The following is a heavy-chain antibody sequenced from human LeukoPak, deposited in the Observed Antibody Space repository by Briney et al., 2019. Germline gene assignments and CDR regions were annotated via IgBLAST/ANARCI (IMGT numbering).Heavy chain of an antibody. CDR1: GFTFSNSV. CDR3: ARASGGMYYDMATGSYYYYMDV. V-gene: IGHV3-69-1*01. J-gene: IGHJ6*03. Sequence: GGSLRLSCAASGFTFSNSVMNWVRLAPGKGLEWVPSISTSGHISYADSVRGRFTVSRDNAKNSLYLQMNSLRAEDTALYYCARASGGMYYDMATGSYYYYMDVWGKGTTVTISS. D-gene: IGHD3-9*01. CDR2: ISTSGHI.